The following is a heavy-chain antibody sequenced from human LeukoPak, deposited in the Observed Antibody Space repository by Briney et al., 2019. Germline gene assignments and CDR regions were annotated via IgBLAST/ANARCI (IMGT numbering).Heavy chain of an antibody. J-gene: IGHJ4*02. V-gene: IGHV3-74*01. CDR1: GFTFSSYW. D-gene: IGHD1-26*01. CDR3: AKDVGKWESLHFFDY. Sequence: GGSLRLSCAASGFTFSSYWMHWVRQAPGKGLVWVSRINSDVSSTNYADSVKGRFTISRDNAKNTLYLQMNSLRGDDTAVYYCAKDVGKWESLHFFDYWGQGTLVTVSS. CDR2: INSDVSST.